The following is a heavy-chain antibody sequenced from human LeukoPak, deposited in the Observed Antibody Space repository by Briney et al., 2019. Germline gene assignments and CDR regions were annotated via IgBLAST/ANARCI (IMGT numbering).Heavy chain of an antibody. Sequence: SVKVSCKASGGTFSSYAISWVRQAPGQGLEWMGGIIPIFGTANYAQKFQGRVTITADESMSTAYMELSSLRSEDTAVYYCANQGGYGYFDYWGQGTLVTVSS. J-gene: IGHJ4*02. V-gene: IGHV1-69*13. CDR1: GGTFSSYA. CDR2: IIPIFGTA. CDR3: ANQGGYGYFDY. D-gene: IGHD3-22*01.